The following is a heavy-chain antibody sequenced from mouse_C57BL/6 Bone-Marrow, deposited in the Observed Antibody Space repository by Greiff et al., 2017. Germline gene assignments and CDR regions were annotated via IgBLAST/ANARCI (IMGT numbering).Heavy chain of an antibody. Sequence: QVQLQQSGAELVRPGASVKMSCKASGYTFTSYNMPWVKQTPRQGLEWIGAIYPGNGDTSYNQKFKGKATLTVDKSSSTAYMQLSSLTSEDSAVYFCARSSNLWAMDYWGQGTSVTVSS. CDR3: ARSSNLWAMDY. J-gene: IGHJ4*01. CDR1: GYTFTSYN. D-gene: IGHD1-1*02. CDR2: IYPGNGDT. V-gene: IGHV1-12*01.